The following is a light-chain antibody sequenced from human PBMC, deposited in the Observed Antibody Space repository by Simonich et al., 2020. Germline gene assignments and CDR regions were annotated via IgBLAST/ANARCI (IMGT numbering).Light chain of an antibody. Sequence: NFMLTQPHSVSESPGKTVTISCTRSSGSIASNDVQWYQQRPGSAPTTVIYEDNQRPSGVPVRFSGSIDSSSNSASLTISGLKTEDEADYYCQSYDSSNRVFGGGTKLTVL. V-gene: IGLV6-57*03. J-gene: IGLJ3*02. CDR2: EDN. CDR1: SGSIASND. CDR3: QSYDSSNRV.